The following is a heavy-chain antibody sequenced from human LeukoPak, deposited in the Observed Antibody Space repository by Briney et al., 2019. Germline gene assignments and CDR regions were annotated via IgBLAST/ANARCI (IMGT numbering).Heavy chain of an antibody. D-gene: IGHD3-10*01. J-gene: IGHJ6*03. V-gene: IGHV4-34*01. CDR1: GGSFSGYY. CDR3: AREVVGITMVRGEDYYYYMDV. CDR2: INHSGST. Sequence: SETLSLTCAVYGGSFSGYYWSWIRQPPGKGLEWIGEINHSGSTNYNPSLKSRVTISVDTSKNQFSLKLSSVTAADTAVYYCAREVVGITMVRGEDYYYYMDVWGKGTTVTISS.